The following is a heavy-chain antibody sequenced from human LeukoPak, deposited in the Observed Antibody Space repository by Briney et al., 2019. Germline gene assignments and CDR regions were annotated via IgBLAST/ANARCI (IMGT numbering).Heavy chain of an antibody. CDR1: GFTFSSYG. D-gene: IGHD5-18*01. CDR3: AKASRFGYSYGPREYFYYMDV. V-gene: IGHV3-23*01. J-gene: IGHJ6*03. Sequence: GGSLRLSCAASGFTFSSYGMSWVRQAPGKGLEWVSAISGSGGSTYYADSVKGRFTISRDNSKNTLYLQMNSLRAEDTAVYYCAKASRFGYSYGPREYFYYMDVWGKGTTVTISS. CDR2: ISGSGGST.